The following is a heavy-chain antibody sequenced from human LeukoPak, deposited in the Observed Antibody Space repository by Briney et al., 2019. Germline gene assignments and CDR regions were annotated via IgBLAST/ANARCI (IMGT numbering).Heavy chain of an antibody. Sequence: GGSLRLSCTASGFTFSSYAMTWFRQAPGKGLEWVSGISDSGGTTYYADSVKGRFTMSRDNSKNTVYLQMNSLRAEDTAVYYCAKERDILVRGAGYYSDSWGQGTLVTVSS. CDR1: GFTFSSYA. D-gene: IGHD3-10*01. CDR3: AKERDILVRGAGYYSDS. J-gene: IGHJ4*02. V-gene: IGHV3-23*01. CDR2: ISDSGGTT.